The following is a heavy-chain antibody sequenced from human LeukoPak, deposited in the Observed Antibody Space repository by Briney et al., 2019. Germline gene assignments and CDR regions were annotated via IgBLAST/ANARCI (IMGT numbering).Heavy chain of an antibody. CDR2: IIPIFGTA. CDR3: ARDHRPTTSGPFDSSGLGVNWFDP. J-gene: IGHJ5*02. Sequence: GASVKVSCKASGGTFSSYAISWVRQAPGQGLEWMGGIIPIFGTANYAQKFQGRVTITTDESTSTAYMELSSLRSEDTAVYYCARDHRPTTSGPFDSSGLGVNWFDPWGQGTLVTVSS. V-gene: IGHV1-69*05. D-gene: IGHD3-22*01. CDR1: GGTFSSYA.